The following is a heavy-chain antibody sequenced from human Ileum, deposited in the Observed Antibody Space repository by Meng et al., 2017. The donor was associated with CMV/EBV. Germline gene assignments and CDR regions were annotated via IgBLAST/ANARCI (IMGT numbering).Heavy chain of an antibody. CDR3: ARGAEQWLEMPLAY. J-gene: IGHJ4*02. Sequence: ASGYIFSTYIIHWVRQAPGQRLEWIGWISAYSSNTNYAQSFQGRVNMTTDTSTSTAYMDLGSLTSDDTAIYYCARGAEQWLEMPLAYWGQGTLVTVSS. CDR2: ISAYSSNT. V-gene: IGHV1-18*04. D-gene: IGHD6-19*01. CDR1: GYIFSTYI.